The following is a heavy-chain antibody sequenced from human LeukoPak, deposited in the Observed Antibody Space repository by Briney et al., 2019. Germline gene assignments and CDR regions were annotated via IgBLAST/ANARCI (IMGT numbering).Heavy chain of an antibody. Sequence: SETLSLTCAVYGGSFSGYYWSWIRQPPGKGLEWIGEINHSGSTNYNPSLKSRVTKSVDTSKNQFSLKLSSVTAADTAVYYCARGGSGWYEGYNWFDPWGQGTLVTVSS. J-gene: IGHJ5*02. CDR3: ARGGSGWYEGYNWFDP. CDR2: INHSGST. V-gene: IGHV4-34*01. D-gene: IGHD6-19*01. CDR1: GGSFSGYY.